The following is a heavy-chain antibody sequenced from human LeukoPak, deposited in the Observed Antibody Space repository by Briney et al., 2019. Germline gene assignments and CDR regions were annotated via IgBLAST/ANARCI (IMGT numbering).Heavy chain of an antibody. CDR1: GGSISSYY. V-gene: IGHV4-59*08. D-gene: IGHD4-17*01. CDR3: ERVPGSTTDY. CDR2: IYYSGST. Sequence: PSENLSLTCTVSGGSISSYYWSWIRQPPGKGLEWIGYIYYSGSTNYNPSLKSRVTISVDTSKNQFSLKLSSVTAADTAVYYCERVPGSTTDYWGQGTLVTVSS. J-gene: IGHJ4*02.